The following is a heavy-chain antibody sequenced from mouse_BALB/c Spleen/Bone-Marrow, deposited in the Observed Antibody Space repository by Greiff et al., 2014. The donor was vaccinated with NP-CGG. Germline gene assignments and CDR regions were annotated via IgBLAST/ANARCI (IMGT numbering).Heavy chain of an antibody. D-gene: IGHD2-14*01. CDR3: ARSGYRYEYYYAMDY. CDR2: ISNYYGNT. V-gene: IGHV1S137*01. J-gene: IGHJ4*01. CDR1: SYTFTDYA. Sequence: QVQLQQSGPELVRPGVSVKISCKGSSYTFTDYAMHWVKQSHAQSLEWIGGISNYYGNTNYNQKFKGKATMTVDKSSSTAYMELDRLTSEDSAVEYCARSGYRYEYYYAMDYWGQGTSVTVSS.